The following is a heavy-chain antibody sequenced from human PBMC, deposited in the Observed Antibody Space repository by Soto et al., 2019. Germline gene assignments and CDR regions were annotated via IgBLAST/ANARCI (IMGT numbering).Heavy chain of an antibody. CDR2: INYSGVT. CDR3: ARGHSEEQQLGYYYYGMDV. J-gene: IGHJ6*02. V-gene: IGHV4-30-4*08. D-gene: IGHD6-13*01. CDR1: GASLSSGDYY. Sequence: SETLSLTCKVPGASLSSGDYYWNWIRQLPGKGLEWIGDINYSGVTYYNPSLKSRVTISVDTSKNQFSLKLSSVTAADTAVYYCARGHSEEQQLGYYYYGMDVWGQGTTVTVSS.